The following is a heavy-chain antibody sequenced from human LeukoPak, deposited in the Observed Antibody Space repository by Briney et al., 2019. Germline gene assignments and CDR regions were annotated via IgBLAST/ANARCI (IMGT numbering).Heavy chain of an antibody. Sequence: GGSLRLSCAASGFPFDDYPMLWVREARGEGLEWVLGISWNSGSIGYADSVKGRFTISRDNAKNSVYLQMNSLRAEDMALYYSAKDMGYDSSGFPDYWGQGTLVTVSS. CDR2: ISWNSGSI. J-gene: IGHJ4*02. D-gene: IGHD3-22*01. CDR1: GFPFDDYP. V-gene: IGHV3-9*03. CDR3: AKDMGYDSSGFPDY.